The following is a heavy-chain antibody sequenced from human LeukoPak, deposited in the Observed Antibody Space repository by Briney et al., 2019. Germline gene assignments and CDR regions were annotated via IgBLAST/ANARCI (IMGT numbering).Heavy chain of an antibody. V-gene: IGHV4-34*01. J-gene: IGHJ5*02. D-gene: IGHD2-15*01. CDR3: ARIGDIVGSLDP. Sequence: SETLSLTCAVYGGSFSGYYWSWIRQPPGKGLEWIGEINHSGSTNYNPSLKSRVTISVDTSKNQFSLKLSSVTAADTAVYYCARIGDIVGSLDPWGPGTLVTVSS. CDR2: INHSGST. CDR1: GGSFSGYY.